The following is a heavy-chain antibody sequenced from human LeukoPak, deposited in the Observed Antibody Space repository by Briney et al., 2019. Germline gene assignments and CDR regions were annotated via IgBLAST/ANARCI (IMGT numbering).Heavy chain of an antibody. J-gene: IGHJ4*02. CDR2: INHSGST. Sequence: SETLSLTCTVSGGSISSYYWSWIRQPPGKGLEWIGEINHSGSTNYNPSPKSRVTIPVDTSKNQFSLKLSSVTAADTAVYYCASEDAYCGGDCYPYWGQGTLVTVSS. V-gene: IGHV4-34*01. D-gene: IGHD2-21*02. CDR1: GGSISSYY. CDR3: ASEDAYCGGDCYPY.